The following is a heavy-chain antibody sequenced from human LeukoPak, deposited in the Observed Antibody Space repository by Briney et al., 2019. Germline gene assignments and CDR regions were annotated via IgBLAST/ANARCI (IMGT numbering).Heavy chain of an antibody. CDR1: GFTFSSYS. CDR3: ARESDGDGYNSFDY. V-gene: IGHV3-21*01. D-gene: IGHD5-24*01. CDR2: ISGSSSYI. J-gene: IGHJ4*02. Sequence: GGSLRLSCAASGFTFSSYSMNWVRQAPGKGLEWVSSISGSSSYIYYADSVKGRFTISRDNAKNSLYLQMNSLRAEDTAVYYCARESDGDGYNSFDYWGQGTLVTVSS.